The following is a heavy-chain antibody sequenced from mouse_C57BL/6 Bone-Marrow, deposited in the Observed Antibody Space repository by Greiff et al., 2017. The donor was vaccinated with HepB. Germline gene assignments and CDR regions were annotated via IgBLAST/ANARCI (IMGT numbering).Heavy chain of an antibody. CDR2: IDPSDSYT. V-gene: IGHV1-50*01. J-gene: IGHJ2*01. CDR1: GYTFTSYW. D-gene: IGHD1-1*01. CDR3: ARPYYYGSSSYAMDY. Sequence: QVHVKQSGAELVKPGASVKLSCKASGYTFTSYWMQWVKQRPGQGLEWIGEIDPSDSYTNYNQKFKGKATLTVDTSSSTAYMQLSSLTSEDSAVYYCARPYYYGSSSYAMDYWGQGTTLTVSS.